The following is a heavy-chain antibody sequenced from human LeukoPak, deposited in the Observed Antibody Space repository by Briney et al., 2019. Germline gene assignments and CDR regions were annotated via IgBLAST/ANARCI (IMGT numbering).Heavy chain of an antibody. Sequence: GGSLRLSCAASGLTFSRDRMRWVREAPGKGVGGVAKIKQEGRETYYVDSVKGRFTISRDNAKNSLYLQMNSLRAEDTAVYYCARSLVLYDSSGYYRDKDDAFYIWGQGTMVTVFS. J-gene: IGHJ3*02. CDR1: GLTFSRDR. CDR2: IKQEGRET. CDR3: ARSLVLYDSSGYYRDKDDAFYI. V-gene: IGHV3-7*01. D-gene: IGHD3-22*01.